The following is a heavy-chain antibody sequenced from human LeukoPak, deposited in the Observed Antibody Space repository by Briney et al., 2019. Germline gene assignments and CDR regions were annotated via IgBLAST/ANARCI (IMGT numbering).Heavy chain of an antibody. CDR2: IIPIFGTA. Sequence: ASVKVSCKASGATFSSYAISWVRHAPGQGLEWMGGIIPIFGTANYAQKFQGRVTITTDESTSTAYMELSSLRSEDTGVYYCARSIPLWKELRRDWLDPWGEGTQVTVSS. CDR3: ARSIPLWKELRRDWLDP. D-gene: IGHD2-21*01. CDR1: GATFSSYA. J-gene: IGHJ5*02. V-gene: IGHV1-69*05.